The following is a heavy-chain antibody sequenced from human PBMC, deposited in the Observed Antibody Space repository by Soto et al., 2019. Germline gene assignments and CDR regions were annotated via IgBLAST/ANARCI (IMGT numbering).Heavy chain of an antibody. CDR1: GFTFSSYE. CDR2: ISSSGSTI. CDR3: ARVGKSYGMDV. J-gene: IGHJ6*02. D-gene: IGHD1-26*01. Sequence: GGSLRLSCAASGFTFSSYEMNWVRQAPGKGLEWVSYISSSGSTIYYADSVKGRFTISRDNAKNSLYLQMNSLRAEDTAVYYCARVGKSYGMDVWGQGTTVTVSS. V-gene: IGHV3-48*03.